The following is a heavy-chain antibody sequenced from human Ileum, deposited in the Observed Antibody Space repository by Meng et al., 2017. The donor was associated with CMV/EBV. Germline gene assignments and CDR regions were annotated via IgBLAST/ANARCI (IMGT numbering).Heavy chain of an antibody. CDR1: GGSFSEYH. V-gene: IGHV4-34*01. Sequence: QLPLQQWGAGLLKPSESRSLMCAGDGGSFSEYHWSWIRQPPGKGREWIGEINHGGSSNYNPSLKSRVTISVDRSRNQVSLKLTSVTAADTAVYYCARASPQRRFLSYWGQGTLVTVSS. CDR2: INHGGSS. D-gene: IGHD3-3*01. J-gene: IGHJ4*02. CDR3: ARASPQRRFLSY.